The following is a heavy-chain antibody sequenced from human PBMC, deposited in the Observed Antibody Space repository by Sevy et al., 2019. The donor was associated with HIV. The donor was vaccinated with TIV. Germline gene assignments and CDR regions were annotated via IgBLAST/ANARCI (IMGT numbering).Heavy chain of an antibody. CDR2: INHSGST. J-gene: IGHJ4*02. V-gene: IGHV4-34*01. Sequence: SETLSLTCAVYGGSFSGYYWSWIRQPPGKGLEWIGEINHSGSTNYNPSHKSRVTISVDTSKNQFSLKLSSVTAADTAVYYCARGLLKTKYYYDSSGLLRAFFDYWGQGTLVTVSS. CDR1: GGSFSGYY. D-gene: IGHD3-22*01. CDR3: ARGLLKTKYYYDSSGLLRAFFDY.